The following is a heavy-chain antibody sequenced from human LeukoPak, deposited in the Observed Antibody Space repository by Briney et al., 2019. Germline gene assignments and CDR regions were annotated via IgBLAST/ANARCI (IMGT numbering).Heavy chain of an antibody. CDR3: ARDPGGYSSSWYPWFDP. Sequence: ASVKVSCKASGYTFTGYYMHGVRQAPGQGLEWMGWINPNSGGTNYAQKFQGRVTMTRDTSISTAYMELSRLRSDDTAVYYCARDPGGYSSSWYPWFDPWGQGTLVTVSS. CDR1: GYTFTGYY. D-gene: IGHD6-13*01. V-gene: IGHV1-2*02. CDR2: INPNSGGT. J-gene: IGHJ5*02.